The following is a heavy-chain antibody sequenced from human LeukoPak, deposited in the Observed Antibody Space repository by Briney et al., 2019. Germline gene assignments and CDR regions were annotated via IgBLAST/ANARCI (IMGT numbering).Heavy chain of an antibody. J-gene: IGHJ5*02. CDR1: GGSIDRGDYY. CDR3: ARHPIERSLGGVPDWFDP. CDR2: IHYTGST. V-gene: IGHV4-39*07. D-gene: IGHD3-3*01. Sequence: PSETLSLTCTVSGGSIDRGDYYWGWVRLPPGKGLECIASIHYTGSTYYDPSLKSRVTLSVDTSKNQFSLNLYSVTAADTAIYYCARHPIERSLGGVPDWFDPWGQGTLVTVSS.